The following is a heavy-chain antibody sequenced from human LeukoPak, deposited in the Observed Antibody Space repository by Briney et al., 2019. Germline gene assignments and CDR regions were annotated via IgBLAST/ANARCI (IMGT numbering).Heavy chain of an antibody. V-gene: IGHV3-53*04. J-gene: IGHJ6*02. CDR3: ARLYSSGWRDYYYGMDV. Sequence: PGGSLRLSCAASGFTVSSNYMSWVRQAPGEGLEWVSVIYSGGSTYYADSVKGRFTISRHNSKNTLYLQMNSLRAEDTAVYYCARLYSSGWRDYYYGMDVWGQGTTVTVSS. D-gene: IGHD6-19*01. CDR2: IYSGGST. CDR1: GFTVSSNY.